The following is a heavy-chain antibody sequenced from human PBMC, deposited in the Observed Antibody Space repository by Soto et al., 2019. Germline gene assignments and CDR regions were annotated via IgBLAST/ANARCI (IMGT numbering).Heavy chain of an antibody. CDR2: VNPSGGSA. V-gene: IGHV1-46*01. D-gene: IGHD2-15*01. Sequence: ASVKVSCKASGYTFTGYYMHWVRQAPGQGLEWMGVVNPSGGSAHYAQSFEGRVTLTRDTSTSTFYMELSSLRSEDTAVYYCAREEKCRGGTCYSEYFHLWGQGTLVTVSS. J-gene: IGHJ1*01. CDR3: AREEKCRGGTCYSEYFHL. CDR1: GYTFTGYY.